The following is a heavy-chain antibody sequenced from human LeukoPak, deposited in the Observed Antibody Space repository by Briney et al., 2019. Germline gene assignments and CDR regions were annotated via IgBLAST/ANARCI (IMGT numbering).Heavy chain of an antibody. CDR3: ARETTGLARYFDY. V-gene: IGHV4-4*07. J-gene: IGHJ4*02. CDR1: GNSISSYY. Sequence: SETLSLTCTVSGNSISSYYWSWIRQPAGKGLEWIGRIYTSGSTKYNPSLKSRVTMSVDTSKNQFSLNLSSVTAADTAFYYCARETTGLARYFDYWGQGTLVTVSS. D-gene: IGHD4-11*01. CDR2: IYTSGST.